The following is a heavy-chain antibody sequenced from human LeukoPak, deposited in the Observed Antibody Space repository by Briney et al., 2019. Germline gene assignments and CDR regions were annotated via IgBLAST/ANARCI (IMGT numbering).Heavy chain of an antibody. V-gene: IGHV1-46*01. Sequence: ASVKVSCKASGYTFTNYYMHWVRQAPGQGLEWMGIINPSGGSTIYAQKFQGRVTMTRDMSTSTVYMELSSLRSEDTAVYYCARGGWLKYYYYYYYMDVWGKGTTVTVSS. CDR2: INPSGGST. CDR3: ARGGWLKYYYYYYYMDV. D-gene: IGHD6-19*01. J-gene: IGHJ6*03. CDR1: GYTFTNYY.